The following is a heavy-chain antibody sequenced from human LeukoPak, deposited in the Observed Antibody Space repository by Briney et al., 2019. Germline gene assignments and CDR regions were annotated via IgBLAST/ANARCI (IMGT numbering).Heavy chain of an antibody. CDR2: IYYSGST. V-gene: IGHV4-61*08. CDR1: GGSISSGGYY. J-gene: IGHJ4*02. D-gene: IGHD3-10*01. Sequence: SETLSLTCTVSGGSISSGGYYWSWIRQPPGKGLEWIGYIYYSGSTNYNPSLKSRVTISVDTSKNQFSLKLSSVTAADTAVYYCARGHLLWFGEFTAYFDYWGQGTLVTVSS. CDR3: ARGHLLWFGEFTAYFDY.